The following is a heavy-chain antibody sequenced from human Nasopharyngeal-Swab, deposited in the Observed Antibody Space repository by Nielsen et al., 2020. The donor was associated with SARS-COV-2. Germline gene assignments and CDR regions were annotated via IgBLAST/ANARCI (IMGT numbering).Heavy chain of an antibody. Sequence: IRQPPGKGLEWIAEIYHTGDTYYNPSLSSRVTISVDKSNNQFSLKLSSVTAADTAVYYCAKELHLRHAFDLWGQGRMVTVSS. V-gene: IGHV4-4*02. CDR2: IYHTGDT. J-gene: IGHJ3*01. CDR3: AKELHLRHAFDL.